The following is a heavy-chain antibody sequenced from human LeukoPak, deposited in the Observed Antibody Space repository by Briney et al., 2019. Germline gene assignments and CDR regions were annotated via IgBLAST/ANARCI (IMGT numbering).Heavy chain of an antibody. V-gene: IGHV4-34*01. Sequence: SETLSLTCAVYGGSFSGYYWTWIRQPPGKGLEWIGEINHSGSTDYNPSLKSRVTISMDTSKNQFSLRVTSVTAADTAVYYCTRGDGSGSYDTPLDSWGQGTLVTVSS. CDR1: GGSFSGYY. CDR2: INHSGST. J-gene: IGHJ4*02. D-gene: IGHD3-10*01. CDR3: TRGDGSGSYDTPLDS.